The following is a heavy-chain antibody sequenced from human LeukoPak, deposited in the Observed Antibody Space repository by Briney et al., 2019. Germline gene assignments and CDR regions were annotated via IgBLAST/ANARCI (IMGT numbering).Heavy chain of an antibody. CDR3: ARGATVAYYDSSGYYYGAFDI. CDR2: ISSSGSTI. D-gene: IGHD3-22*01. J-gene: IGHJ3*02. CDR1: GFTFSSYE. V-gene: IGHV3-48*03. Sequence: GGSLRLSCAASGFTFSSYEMKWVRQAPGKGLEWVSYISSSGSTIYYADSAKGRFTISRDNAKNSLYLQMNSLRAEDTAVYYCARGATVAYYDSSGYYYGAFDIWGQGTMVTVSS.